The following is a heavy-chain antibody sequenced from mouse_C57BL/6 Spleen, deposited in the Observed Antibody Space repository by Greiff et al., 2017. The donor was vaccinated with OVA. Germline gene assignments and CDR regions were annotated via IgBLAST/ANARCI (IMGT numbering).Heavy chain of an antibody. V-gene: IGHV5-16*01. CDR1: GFTFSDYY. D-gene: IGHD2-1*01. CDR3: ARDGNYPFDY. Sequence: DVQLVESEGGLVQPGSSMKLSCTASGFTFSDYYMAWVRQVPEKGLEWVANINYDGSSTYYLDSLKSRFIISRDNAKNILYLQMSSLKSEDTATYYCARDGNYPFDYWGQGTTLTVSS. CDR2: INYDGSST. J-gene: IGHJ2*01.